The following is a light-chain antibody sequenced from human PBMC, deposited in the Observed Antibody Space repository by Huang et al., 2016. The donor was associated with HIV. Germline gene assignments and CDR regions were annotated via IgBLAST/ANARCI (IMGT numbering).Light chain of an antibody. V-gene: IGKV1-27*01. CDR1: QGIVTY. CDR2: AAS. Sequence: DIQMTQSPSSLSASVGDRVTISCRASQGIVTYLAWYQHKPGKVPNLLIYAASTLQSGVQSRFSGSGAGTNYTLTIGSLQPEDVAIYYCQKYNSVPRTCGVGTKVEIK. J-gene: IGKJ1*01. CDR3: QKYNSVPRT.